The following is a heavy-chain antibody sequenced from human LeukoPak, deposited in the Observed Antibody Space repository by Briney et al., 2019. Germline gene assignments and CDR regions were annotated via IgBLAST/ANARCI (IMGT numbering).Heavy chain of an antibody. CDR3: ARDNIVVVVAATGGWFDP. CDR2: ISAYNGNT. CDR1: GYTFTSYD. J-gene: IGHJ5*02. D-gene: IGHD2-15*01. V-gene: IGHV1-18*01. Sequence: ASVKVSCKASGYTFTSYDINWVRQATGQGLEWMGWISAYNGNTNYAQKLQGRVTMTTDTSTSTAYMELRSLRSDDTAVYYCARDNIVVVVAATGGWFDPWGQGTLVTVSS.